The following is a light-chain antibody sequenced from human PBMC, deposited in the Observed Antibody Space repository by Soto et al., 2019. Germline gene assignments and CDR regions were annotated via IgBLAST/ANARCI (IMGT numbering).Light chain of an antibody. J-gene: IGLJ1*01. Sequence: QSVLTQPPSASGSPGQSVTISCTGTSSDVGGYNYVSWYQQHPGKVPKLMIYEVSKRPSGVPDRFSGSESGNTASLTVSGLQAEDEADYYCSSYEGSNSYVFGAGTKVTGL. CDR1: SSDVGGYNY. V-gene: IGLV2-8*01. CDR3: SSYEGSNSYV. CDR2: EVS.